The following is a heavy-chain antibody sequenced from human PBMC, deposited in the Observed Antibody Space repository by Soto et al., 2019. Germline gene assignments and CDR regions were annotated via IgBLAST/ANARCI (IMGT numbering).Heavy chain of an antibody. J-gene: IGHJ6*02. V-gene: IGHV4-34*01. D-gene: IGHD3-3*01. CDR2: INHSGST. CDR3: ARGYYDFWNYGMDV. Sequence: SETLSLTCAVYGGSFSGYYWSWIRQPPGKGLEWIGEINHSGSTNYNPSLKSRVTISVDTSKNQFSLKLSSVTAANTAVYYCARGYYDFWNYGMDVWGQGTTVTVSS. CDR1: GGSFSGYY.